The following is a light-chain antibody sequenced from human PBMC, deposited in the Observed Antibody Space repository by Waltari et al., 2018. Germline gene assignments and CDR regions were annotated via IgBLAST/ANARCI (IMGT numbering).Light chain of an antibody. CDR2: WAS. J-gene: IGKJ4*01. Sequence: DIVMTQSPDSLAVSLGERATIHCKSSQNVLYSSNNKNYLSLYQQKPGPPPKLLIYWASTRESGVPDRFSGSGSGTDFTLTISRLQAEDVAVYYCQQYYSFPVTFGGGTKVEIK. CDR1: QNVLYSSNNKNY. CDR3: QQYYSFPVT. V-gene: IGKV4-1*01.